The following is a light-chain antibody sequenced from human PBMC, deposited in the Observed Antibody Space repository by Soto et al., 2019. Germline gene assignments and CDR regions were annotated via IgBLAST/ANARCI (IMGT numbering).Light chain of an antibody. V-gene: IGLV2-8*01. J-gene: IGLJ3*02. Sequence: QSALTQPASVSGSPGQSITISCTGTSSDVGGYNYVSWYQQHPGKAPKLMIYEVSKRPSGVPDRFSGSNSGNTASLTVSGLQAEDEADYYCNSYAGSNNWVFGGGTKLTVL. CDR1: SSDVGGYNY. CDR2: EVS. CDR3: NSYAGSNNWV.